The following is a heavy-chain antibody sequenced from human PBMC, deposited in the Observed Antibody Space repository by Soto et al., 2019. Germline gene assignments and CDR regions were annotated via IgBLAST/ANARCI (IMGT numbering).Heavy chain of an antibody. V-gene: IGHV1-46*01. J-gene: IGHJ5*02. CDR3: ARDHPLPPDPFTILEVVTRGWFDP. CDR2: INPSGGST. Sequence: ASVKVSCKASGYTITNYCIHWVRQAPGQGLEWMGIINPSGGSTSYAQKFQGRVTMTKDTSTSTVYMELSSLRSEDTAVYYCARDHPLPPDPFTILEVVTRGWFDPWGQGTLVTVS. D-gene: IGHD3-3*01. CDR1: GYTITNYC.